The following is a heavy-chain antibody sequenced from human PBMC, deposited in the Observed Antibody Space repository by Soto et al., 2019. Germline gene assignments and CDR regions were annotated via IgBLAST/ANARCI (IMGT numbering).Heavy chain of an antibody. J-gene: IGHJ4*02. CDR2: ISAYNGNT. CDR1: GYTFTSYG. D-gene: IGHD1-26*01. CDR3: ARERSGCYYVTTFAY. V-gene: IGHV1-18*01. Sequence: QVQLVQSGAEVKKPGASVKVSCKAYGYTFTSYGISWVRQAPGQGLEWMGWISAYNGNTNYAQKHQGRVTMTTDTSTSTAYMELRSLRSDDTAVYYCARERSGCYYVTTFAYWGQGTLVTVSS.